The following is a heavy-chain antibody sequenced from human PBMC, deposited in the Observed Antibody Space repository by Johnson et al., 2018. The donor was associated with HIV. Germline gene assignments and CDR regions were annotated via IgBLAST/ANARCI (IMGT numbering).Heavy chain of an antibody. V-gene: IGHV3-30-3*01. CDR2: MSYDGINK. D-gene: IGHD6-6*01. CDR3: ARDSSNSFRFEMYAFDI. J-gene: IGHJ3*02. Sequence: QVQLVESGGGVVQPGRSLRLSCAASGFTFGSNPMHWVRQAPGKGLEWVAVMSYDGINKYYADSVKGRFTISRDNSKNTLYLQMNSLRPEDTAVYYCARDSSNSFRFEMYAFDIWGQGTMVTVSS. CDR1: GFTFGSNP.